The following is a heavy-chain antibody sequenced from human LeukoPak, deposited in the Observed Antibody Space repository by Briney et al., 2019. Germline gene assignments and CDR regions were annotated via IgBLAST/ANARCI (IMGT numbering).Heavy chain of an antibody. V-gene: IGHV4-31*03. J-gene: IGHJ3*02. CDR3: ASGAFRSGYYYDQYDAFDI. D-gene: IGHD3-22*01. CDR2: IYYSGST. CDR1: GGSISSGGYY. Sequence: PSETLSLTCTVSGGSISSGGYYWSWIRQHPGTGLEWIGYIYYSGSTYYNPSLKSRVTISVDTSKNQFSLKLSSVTAADTAVYYCASGAFRSGYYYDQYDAFDIWGQGTMVTVSS.